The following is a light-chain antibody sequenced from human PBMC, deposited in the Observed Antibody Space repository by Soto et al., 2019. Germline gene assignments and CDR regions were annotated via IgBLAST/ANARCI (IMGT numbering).Light chain of an antibody. V-gene: IGLV2-14*01. Sequence: QSALTQPASVSASPGQSITISCTGTSSDVGGYKFVSWYQHHPGKAPKLMIYEVNNRPSGVSNRFSGSKSGNTASLTISRLQPEDEADYYCLSYTSANTRVFGGGTKLTVL. CDR3: LSYTSANTRV. CDR1: SSDVGGYKF. J-gene: IGLJ3*02. CDR2: EVN.